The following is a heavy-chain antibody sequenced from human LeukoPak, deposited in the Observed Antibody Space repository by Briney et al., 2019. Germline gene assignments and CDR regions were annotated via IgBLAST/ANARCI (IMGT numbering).Heavy chain of an antibody. Sequence: NPGGSLTLSCAASGFTFNHAWMSWVRQAPGKGLEWVGHIKSKTDRGTTNYVAPVKGRFTISRDDSRNTLYLQMNSLKTEGTAVYYCAWWGPWGYFEYWGQGTLVTVSS. CDR3: AWWGPWGYFEY. CDR2: IKSKTDRGTT. CDR1: GFTFNHAW. J-gene: IGHJ4*02. D-gene: IGHD2-21*02. V-gene: IGHV3-15*01.